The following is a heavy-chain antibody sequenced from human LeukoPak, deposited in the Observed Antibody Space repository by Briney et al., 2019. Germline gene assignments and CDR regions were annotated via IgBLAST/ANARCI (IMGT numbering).Heavy chain of an antibody. J-gene: IGHJ6*04. CDR1: GGTFSSYA. CDR3: ARDRSWGSYYLGDV. V-gene: IGHV1-69*13. CDR2: IIPIFDTA. D-gene: IGHD3-10*01. Sequence: ASAKVTCKASGGTFSSYAISGVRQHLGQRLEWMGGIIPIFDTATYAQKSQGRVTIAADESTSTAYMELSSLRSEDTAVYYCARDRSWGSYYLGDVWGKGTTVTVSS.